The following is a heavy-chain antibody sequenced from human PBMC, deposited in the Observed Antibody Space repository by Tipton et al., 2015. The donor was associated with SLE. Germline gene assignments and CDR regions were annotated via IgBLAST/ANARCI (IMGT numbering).Heavy chain of an antibody. CDR1: GFTFSSYS. CDR2: ISSSSSYI. CDR3: ARRLADYYYGMDV. Sequence: SLRLSCAASGFTFSSYSMNWVRQAPGKGLEWVSSISSSSSYIYYADSVKGRFTISRDNAKNSLYLQMNSLRDEDTAVYYCARRLADYYYGMDVWGQGTTVTVSS. J-gene: IGHJ6*02. V-gene: IGHV3-21*01. D-gene: IGHD6-19*01.